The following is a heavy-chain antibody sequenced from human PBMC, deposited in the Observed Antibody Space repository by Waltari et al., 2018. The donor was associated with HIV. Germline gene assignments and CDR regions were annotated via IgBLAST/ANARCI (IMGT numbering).Heavy chain of an antibody. J-gene: IGHJ2*01. D-gene: IGHD4-17*01. CDR2: INAGNGNT. V-gene: IGHV1-3*01. CDR3: ARGVVGVHYGWYFDL. CDR1: GYTFTSYA. Sequence: QVQFVQSGAEVRKPGASVKVSCRASGYTFTSYAIHWVGKAPGKRLCWMGWINAGNGNTRYSQTFPGILAIPRATPAGTAFLDLSRLKSEDSAVYYCARGVVGVHYGWYFDLWGRGTLVTGSS.